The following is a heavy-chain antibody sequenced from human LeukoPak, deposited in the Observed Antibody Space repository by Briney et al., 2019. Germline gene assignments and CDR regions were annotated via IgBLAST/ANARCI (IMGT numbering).Heavy chain of an antibody. J-gene: IGHJ4*02. V-gene: IGHV3-30*03. D-gene: IGHD7-27*01. CDR1: GFTFSSYG. CDR2: ISYDGSNK. CDR3: ARDVPNNWGLGY. Sequence: PGGSLRLSCAASGFTFSSYGMHWVRQAPGKGLEWVAVISYDGSNKYYADSVKGRFTISRDNSKNTLYIQMNSLRAEDTAVYYCARDVPNNWGLGYWGQGTLVTVSS.